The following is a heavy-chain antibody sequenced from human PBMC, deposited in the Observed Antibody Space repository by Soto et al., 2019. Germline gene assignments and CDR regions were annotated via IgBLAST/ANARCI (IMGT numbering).Heavy chain of an antibody. Sequence: VQLTQSESQLKQPGSSMKVSCQVSGDTFEFHSLTWVRQAPGLGLEWLGGVLPLYNSAIYAPKFQGRVTLNADSSTRTGSLGMTSLRPDDPAVYLCARDHGGSRLSTWFDVWGPGTPVTFS. D-gene: IGHD2-15*01. J-gene: IGHJ5*02. CDR2: VLPLYNSA. V-gene: IGHV1-69*14. CDR1: GDTFEFHS. CDR3: ARDHGGSRLSTWFDV.